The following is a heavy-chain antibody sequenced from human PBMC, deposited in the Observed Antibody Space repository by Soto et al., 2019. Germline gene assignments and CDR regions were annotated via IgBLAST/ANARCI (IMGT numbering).Heavy chain of an antibody. J-gene: IGHJ4*02. Sequence: QEQVVQSGSAMKEPGSSVKVSCRASGIMSSGYGFSWVRQAPGHGLEWVGRINPTLDSTQYAQNLQGRVSITVDKSTDTAYLEVTSLRLEDTAIYFCATMKRARLDSWGRGTVVTVSS. CDR1: GIMSSGYG. V-gene: IGHV1-69*09. CDR2: INPTLDST. D-gene: IGHD6-25*01. CDR3: ATMKRARLDS.